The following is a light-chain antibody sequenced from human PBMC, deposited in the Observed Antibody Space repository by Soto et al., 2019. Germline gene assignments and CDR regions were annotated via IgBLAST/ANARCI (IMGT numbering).Light chain of an antibody. CDR3: LQHNSYPLT. CDR1: QGIRND. V-gene: IGKV1-17*01. CDR2: AAC. Sequence: DIQMTQSPSSLSASVGDRVTITCRASQGIRNDLGWYQQKPGKAPKRLIYAACNLQSGVPPRFGGSKSVTEFTPTNTTLQPEDFATDYCLQHNSYPLTFGGGTKVEI. J-gene: IGKJ4*01.